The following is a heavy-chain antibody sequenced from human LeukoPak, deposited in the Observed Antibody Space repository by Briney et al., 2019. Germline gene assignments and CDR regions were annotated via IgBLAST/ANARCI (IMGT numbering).Heavy chain of an antibody. CDR1: GYTFSEYW. V-gene: IGHV1-2*02. Sequence: ASVRVACNTSGYTFSEYWMHWVRQAPGQGLEWMGYIVPDSGATTHAQKFQGRVTMTRDTSISAAYLDLSGLRSDDTAVYYCSTEDKYCGSSTCGDSWGQGTLVTVSS. D-gene: IGHD2-15*01. J-gene: IGHJ4*02. CDR3: STEDKYCGSSTCGDS. CDR2: IVPDSGAT.